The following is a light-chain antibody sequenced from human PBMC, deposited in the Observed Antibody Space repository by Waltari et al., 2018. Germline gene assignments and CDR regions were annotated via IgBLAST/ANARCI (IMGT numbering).Light chain of an antibody. CDR2: GAS. V-gene: IGKV3-20*01. J-gene: IGKJ4*01. Sequence: LTWSLQKPGTEPGFLIYGASNRSRGIPDRFSGSVSGTDFTLTISRLEPEDSAVYYCQQYDGSVVTFGGGTKVEIK. CDR3: QQYDGSVVT.